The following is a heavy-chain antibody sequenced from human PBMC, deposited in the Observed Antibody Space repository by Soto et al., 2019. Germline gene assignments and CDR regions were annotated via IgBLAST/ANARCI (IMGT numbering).Heavy chain of an antibody. D-gene: IGHD2-2*02. CDR1: GFTFSSRW. J-gene: IGHJ6*02. Sequence: GGSLRLSCAASGFTFSSRWMHWVRQAPGKGLVWVSHINSDGSATTYADSEKDRFTISRDNAKNTLYLQMNSLRAEDTAVYYFARHTSNALDVWGQGTPVTVSS. V-gene: IGHV3-74*01. CDR3: ARHTSNALDV. CDR2: INSDGSAT.